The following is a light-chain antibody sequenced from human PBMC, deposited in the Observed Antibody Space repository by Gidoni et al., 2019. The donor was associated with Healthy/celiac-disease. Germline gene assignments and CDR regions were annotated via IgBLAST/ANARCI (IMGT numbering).Light chain of an antibody. CDR3: QQSYSTPLT. J-gene: IGKJ1*01. V-gene: IGKV1-39*01. CDR2: AAS. Sequence: DIPMTQSPSSLSASVGDRVTITCRASQSISSYLNWYPQKPGKAPKLLIYAASSLQSGVPSRFSGSGSGTDFTLTISSLQPEDFATYYCQQSYSTPLTFDQGTKVEIK. CDR1: QSISSY.